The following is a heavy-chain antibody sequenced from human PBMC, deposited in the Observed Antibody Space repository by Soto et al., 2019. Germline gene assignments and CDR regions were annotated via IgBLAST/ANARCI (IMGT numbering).Heavy chain of an antibody. V-gene: IGHV1-18*01. CDR3: ARDFRSSCTGNSCIYFAY. CDR1: GYTFTSYG. CDR2: ISAKSGDT. Sequence: ASVKVSCKASGYTFTSYGFSWVRQAPGQGLEWVGWISAKSGDTNSAKTLQGRVTLTTDTSTGTAYMDLRSLRSDDTAVYYCARDFRSSCTGNSCIYFAYWGKGTQVTVSS. J-gene: IGHJ4*02. D-gene: IGHD2-2*01.